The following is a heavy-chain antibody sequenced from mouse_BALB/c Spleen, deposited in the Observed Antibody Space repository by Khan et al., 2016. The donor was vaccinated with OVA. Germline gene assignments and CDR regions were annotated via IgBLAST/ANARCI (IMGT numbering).Heavy chain of an antibody. D-gene: IGHD2-14*01. V-gene: IGHV2-6-4*01. J-gene: IGHJ4*01. Sequence: QVQLKESGPGLVAPSQSLSSTCTVSGFSLSRYNIHWVRQPPGQGLEWLGVIWGGGGTDYNSTLKSRLSISKDNSTSQVFLKMNSLQTDDTAMYXCDRGYYRSDGPHAMDYWGEGTSVTVSS. CDR2: IWGGGGT. CDR3: DRGYYRSDGPHAMDY. CDR1: GFSLSRYN.